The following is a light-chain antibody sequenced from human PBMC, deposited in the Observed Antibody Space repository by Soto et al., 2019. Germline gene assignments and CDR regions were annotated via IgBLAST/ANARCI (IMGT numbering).Light chain of an antibody. CDR2: GAS. Sequence: EILVTQSPGTLSLSPGERATLSCRASQSVSSSYLAWYQHKPGQAPRLLIYGASSRATGIPDRFSGSGSGTEFSLTISRREPEEFAVYSCQQYGSSSWTFVQWTQGEIK. V-gene: IGKV3-20*01. CDR3: QQYGSSSWT. J-gene: IGKJ1*01. CDR1: QSVSSSY.